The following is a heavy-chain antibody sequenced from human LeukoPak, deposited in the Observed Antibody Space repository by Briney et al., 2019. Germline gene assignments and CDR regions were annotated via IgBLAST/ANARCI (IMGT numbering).Heavy chain of an antibody. CDR1: GYTFTSYG. V-gene: IGHV1-18*01. J-gene: IGHJ3*02. Sequence: GASVKVSCKASGYTFTSYGISWVRQAPGQGLEWMGWISAYNGNTNYAQKLQGRVTMTTDTSTSTAYMELRSLRSDDTAVYYCARDLTTYDFWSGYGAFDIWGQGTMVTVSS. CDR3: ARDLTTYDFWSGYGAFDI. D-gene: IGHD3-3*01. CDR2: ISAYNGNT.